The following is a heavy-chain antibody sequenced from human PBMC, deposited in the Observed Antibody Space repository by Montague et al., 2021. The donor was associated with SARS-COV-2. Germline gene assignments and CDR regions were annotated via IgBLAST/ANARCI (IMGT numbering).Heavy chain of an antibody. CDR2: IYYYGSV. CDR3: ARQITMVREPFDS. D-gene: IGHD3-10*01. Sequence: SETLSFTCTVAGDSVSRSYWNWIRQSPGKGLEWIGSIYYYGSVNYNPSLKSRLSISLDTSKNQLSLTLTSVTAADTATYYCARQITMVREPFDSWGQGTLVLVSS. V-gene: IGHV4-59*08. J-gene: IGHJ4*02. CDR1: GDSVSRSY.